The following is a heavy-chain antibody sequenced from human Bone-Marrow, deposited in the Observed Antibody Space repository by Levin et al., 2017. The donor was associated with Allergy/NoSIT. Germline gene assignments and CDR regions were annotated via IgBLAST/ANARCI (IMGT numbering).Heavy chain of an antibody. D-gene: IGHD3-3*01. CDR1: GYTFTTYY. CDR3: ARDAGPAGGDLWRYYYYYMGV. V-gene: IGHV1-46*01. CDR2: INPSGGST. J-gene: IGHJ6*03. Sequence: ASVVSCKTSGYTFTTYYMHWVRQAPGQGLEWMGIINPSGGSTSYTRKFQGRVTMTRDTSRSTVYMELSSLRSADTAVYYCARDAGPAGGDLWRYYYYYMGVWGEGSTVTVSS.